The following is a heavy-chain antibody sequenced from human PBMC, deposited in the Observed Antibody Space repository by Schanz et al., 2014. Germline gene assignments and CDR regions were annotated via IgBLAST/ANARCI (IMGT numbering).Heavy chain of an antibody. CDR2: SGSGGDT. D-gene: IGHD1-1*01. Sequence: EVQLVESGGGLIQPGGSLRLSCAVSGFSVSSHYMSWVRQAPGKGLEWVSAISGSGGDTYYADSVKGRFTISRDNSKNTLYLQMNSLRAEDTAMYYCARRVPYSFGLDVWGQGATVTVSS. CDR3: ARRVPYSFGLDV. CDR1: GFSVSSHY. J-gene: IGHJ6*02. V-gene: IGHV3-53*01.